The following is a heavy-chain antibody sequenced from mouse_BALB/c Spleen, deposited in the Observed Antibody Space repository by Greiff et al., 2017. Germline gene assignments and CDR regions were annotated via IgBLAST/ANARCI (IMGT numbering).Heavy chain of an antibody. CDR2: ISSGGSSP. Sequence: EVKLMESGGGLVKPGGSLKLSCAASGFTFSSYAMSWVRQSPEKRLEWVAEISSGGSSPYYPDTVTGRFTISRDNAKNTLYLEMSSLRSEDTAMYDCARGKRGFDYWGQGTTLTVSS. CDR1: GFTFSSYA. V-gene: IGHV5-9-4*01. CDR3: ARGKRGFDY. J-gene: IGHJ2*01.